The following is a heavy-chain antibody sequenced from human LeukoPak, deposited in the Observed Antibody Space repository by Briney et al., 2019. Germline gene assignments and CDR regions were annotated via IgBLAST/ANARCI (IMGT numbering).Heavy chain of an antibody. CDR1: GGSVTTYH. CDR2: IHYSGGA. V-gene: IGHV4-59*08. Sequence: SETLSLTCAVSGGSVTTYHWTWIRQPPGKGLEWIGHIHYSGGADYNPSLKSRVSMSLDTSKNQFSLKLSSVTAADTAVYYCARASSGSYSRYFDYWGQGTLVTVSS. J-gene: IGHJ4*02. D-gene: IGHD1-26*01. CDR3: ARASSGSYSRYFDY.